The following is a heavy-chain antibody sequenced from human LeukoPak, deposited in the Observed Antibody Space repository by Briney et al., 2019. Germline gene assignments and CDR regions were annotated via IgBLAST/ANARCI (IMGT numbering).Heavy chain of an antibody. D-gene: IGHD2-2*01. CDR3: ARPRGSSTSLNYYYGMDV. Sequence: GGSLRLSCEASGFTFSDHYMDWVRQAPGKGLEWVGRTRKKVNSYTTEYAASVKGRFTISRDDSKNSLYLQLNSLKTEDTAVYYCARPRGSSTSLNYYYGMDVWGQGTTVTVSS. CDR1: GFTFSDHY. CDR2: TRKKVNSYTT. V-gene: IGHV3-72*01. J-gene: IGHJ6*02.